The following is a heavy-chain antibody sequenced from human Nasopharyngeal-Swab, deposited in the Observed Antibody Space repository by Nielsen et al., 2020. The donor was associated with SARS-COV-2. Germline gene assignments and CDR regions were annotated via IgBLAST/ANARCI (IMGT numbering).Heavy chain of an antibody. D-gene: IGHD6-13*01. CDR1: GFTFSSYA. V-gene: IGHV3-23*01. CDR3: AKARGAAAGDFDY. J-gene: IGHJ4*02. Sequence: LSLTCAASGFTFSSYAMSWVRQAPGKGLEWVSAISGSGGSTYYADSVKGRFTISRDNSKNTLYLQMNSLRAEDTAVYYCAKARGAAAGDFDYWGQGTLVTVSS. CDR2: ISGSGGST.